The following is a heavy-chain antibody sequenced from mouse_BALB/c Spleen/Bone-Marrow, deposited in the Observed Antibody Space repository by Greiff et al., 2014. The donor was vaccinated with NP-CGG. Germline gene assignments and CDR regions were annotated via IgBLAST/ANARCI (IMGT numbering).Heavy chain of an antibody. J-gene: IGHJ4*01. CDR2: ISNSGST. CDR1: GDSITSGY. D-gene: IGHD1-1*01. CDR3: ARGGGSSYNYAMDY. Sequence: EVQLQQSGPSLVKPSQTLSLTCSVTGDSITSGYWNWIRKFPGNKLEYMGYISNSGSTYYNPSLKSRISITRDTSKNQYYLQLNSVTTEDTATYYCARGGGSSYNYAMDYWGQGTSVTVSS. V-gene: IGHV3-8*02.